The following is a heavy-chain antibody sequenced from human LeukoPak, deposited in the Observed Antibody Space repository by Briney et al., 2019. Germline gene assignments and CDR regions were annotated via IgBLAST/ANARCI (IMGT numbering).Heavy chain of an antibody. CDR3: AKDRDSNWYPYFEY. CDR1: GFTFGSSW. CDR2: IKPDGSEK. Sequence: PGGSLRLSCVVSGFTFGSSWVSWVRQAPGKGLEWVTNIKPDGSEKYYVDSVKGRFTISRDNSRNSLYLDINNLRTEDTAIYYCAKDRDSNWYPYFEYWGQGTLITVSS. D-gene: IGHD4-11*01. V-gene: IGHV3-7*03. J-gene: IGHJ4*02.